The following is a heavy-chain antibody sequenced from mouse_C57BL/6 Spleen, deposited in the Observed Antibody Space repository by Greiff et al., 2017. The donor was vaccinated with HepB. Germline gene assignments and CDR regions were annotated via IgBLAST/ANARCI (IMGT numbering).Heavy chain of an antibody. CDR1: GYTFTSYW. CDR3: ARRREGAYYSNYDAMDY. Sequence: VQLQQPGAELVRPGTSVKLSCKASGYTFTSYWMHWVKQRPGQGLEWIGVIDPSDSYTNYNQKFKGEATLTVDTSSSTAYMQLSSLTSEDSAVYYCARRREGAYYSNYDAMDYWGQGTAVTVSS. J-gene: IGHJ4*01. D-gene: IGHD2-5*01. V-gene: IGHV1-59*01. CDR2: IDPSDSYT.